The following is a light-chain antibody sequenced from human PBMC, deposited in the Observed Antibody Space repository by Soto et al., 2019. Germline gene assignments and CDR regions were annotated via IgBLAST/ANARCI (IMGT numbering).Light chain of an antibody. J-gene: IGKJ5*01. Sequence: EIVLTQSPGTLYVSPGERATLSCRASQSVDNSHVAWYQQRRGLAPRLLIYGAYNRATGIPDRFSGSGSGTDFTLTINRLEPEDFAVYFCQQYGNSPPGTFGQGTRL. CDR3: QQYGNSPPGT. CDR1: QSVDNSH. V-gene: IGKV3-20*01. CDR2: GAY.